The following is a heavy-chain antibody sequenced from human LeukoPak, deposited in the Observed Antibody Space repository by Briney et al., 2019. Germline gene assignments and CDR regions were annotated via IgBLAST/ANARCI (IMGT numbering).Heavy chain of an antibody. CDR1: GYTFTSYD. CDR3: ARDGSGYDSFDS. CDR2: ISAYNGNT. V-gene: IGHV1-18*01. D-gene: IGHD5-12*01. J-gene: IGHJ4*02. Sequence: GASVKVSCKASGYTFTSYDINWVRQAPGQGLEWMGWISAYNGNTNYAQKLQGRVTMTTDTSTSTVYMELRSLSSDDTAVYYCARDGSGYDSFDSWGQGTLVTVSS.